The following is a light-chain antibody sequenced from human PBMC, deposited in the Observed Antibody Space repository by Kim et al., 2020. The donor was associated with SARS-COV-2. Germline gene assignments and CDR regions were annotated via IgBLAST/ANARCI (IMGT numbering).Light chain of an antibody. V-gene: IGKV1-39*01. CDR2: AAS. Sequence: ASVGDRVTITCRASQSISSYLNWYQQKPGKAPKLLIYAASSLQSWVPSRFSGSGSGTDFTLTISSLQPEDFATYYCQQSYSTAMYTFGQGTKLEI. J-gene: IGKJ2*01. CDR3: QQSYSTAMYT. CDR1: QSISSY.